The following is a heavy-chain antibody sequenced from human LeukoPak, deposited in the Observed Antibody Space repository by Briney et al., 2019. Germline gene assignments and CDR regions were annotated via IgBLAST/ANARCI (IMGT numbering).Heavy chain of an antibody. V-gene: IGHV1-18*01. CDR3: ARDVGQDIVVANTAPSFDY. D-gene: IGHD2-15*01. Sequence: ASVKVSCKASGYTFTSYGISWVRQAPGQGLEWMGWISAYNGITNYAQKLQGRVTMTTDTSTSTAYMELRSLRSDDTAVYYCARDVGQDIVVANTAPSFDYWGQGTLVTVSS. J-gene: IGHJ4*02. CDR2: ISAYNGIT. CDR1: GYTFTSYG.